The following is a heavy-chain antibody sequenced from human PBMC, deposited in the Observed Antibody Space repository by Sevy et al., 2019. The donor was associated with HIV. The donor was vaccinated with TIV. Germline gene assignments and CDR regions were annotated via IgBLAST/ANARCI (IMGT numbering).Heavy chain of an antibody. CDR2: ISSSSSTI. CDR3: ARDSNNWNSRIPFDY. CDR1: GPDFSSNS. J-gene: IGHJ4*02. D-gene: IGHD1-7*01. V-gene: IGHV3-48*01. Sequence: GGSLRLSCASSGPDFSSNSMHWVRQAPGKGLEWVSYISSSSSTIYYADSVKGRFTISRDNAKNSLYLQMNSLRAEDTAVYYCARDSNNWNSRIPFDYWGQGTLVTVSS.